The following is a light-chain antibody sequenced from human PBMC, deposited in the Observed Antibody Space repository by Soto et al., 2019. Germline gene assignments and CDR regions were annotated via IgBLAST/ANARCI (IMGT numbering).Light chain of an antibody. CDR2: AAS. J-gene: IGKJ1*01. V-gene: IGKV1-39*01. CDR3: QQYYSYPRT. CDR1: QSISSY. Sequence: DIQMTQSPSSLSASVGDRVTITCRASQSISSYLHWYQQKPGKAPDLLIYAASSLQSGVPSRFSGSGSGTDFTLTISCLQSEDFATYYCQQYYSYPRTFGQGTKVDIK.